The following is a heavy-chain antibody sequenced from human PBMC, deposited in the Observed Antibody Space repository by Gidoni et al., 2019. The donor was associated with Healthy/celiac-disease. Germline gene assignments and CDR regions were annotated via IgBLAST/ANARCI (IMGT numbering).Heavy chain of an antibody. D-gene: IGHD6-13*01. J-gene: IGHJ4*02. V-gene: IGHV1-24*01. Sequence: QVQPVQSGAEVKKPGASVKVSCKVSGYTLTELSIHWVRQGPGKGLEWMGGFDPVDGETIYAQKFQCRVTMTEDTSTDTAYMELSSLRSEDTAVYYCATLIQYSSNSDYWGQGTLVTVSS. CDR1: GYTLTELS. CDR3: ATLIQYSSNSDY. CDR2: FDPVDGET.